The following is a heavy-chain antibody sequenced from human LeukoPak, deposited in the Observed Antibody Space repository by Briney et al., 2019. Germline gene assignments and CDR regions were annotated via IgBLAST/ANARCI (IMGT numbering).Heavy chain of an antibody. CDR2: INQSGST. V-gene: IGHV4-34*01. Sequence: SETLSLTCAVYAVSFSGYNWSWIRQPPGKGLECHGEINQSGSTNYNPSLKGRVTISADTSKNQFSQKLSSVTAATPAAYYCATSGSYRDYWGQGTLVTVFS. J-gene: IGHJ4*02. D-gene: IGHD1-26*01. CDR3: ATSGSYRDY. CDR1: AVSFSGYN.